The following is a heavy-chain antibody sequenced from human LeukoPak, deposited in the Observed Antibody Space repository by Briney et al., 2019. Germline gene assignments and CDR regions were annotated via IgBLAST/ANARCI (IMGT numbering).Heavy chain of an antibody. Sequence: GSLRLSCGASGFTFNSYSMNWVRQAPGKGLEWVSYISSSTSRIYYADSVKGRFTISRDSARRSLLLQMNSLRDEDTAVYYCARDIHWAFDYWGQGTLVTVSS. V-gene: IGHV3-48*02. CDR1: GFTFNSYS. CDR3: ARDIHWAFDY. D-gene: IGHD7-27*01. CDR2: ISSSTSRI. J-gene: IGHJ4*02.